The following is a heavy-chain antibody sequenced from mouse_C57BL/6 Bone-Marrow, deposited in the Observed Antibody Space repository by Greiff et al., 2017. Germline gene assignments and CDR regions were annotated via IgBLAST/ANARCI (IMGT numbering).Heavy chain of an antibody. Sequence: EVQLQEPGAELVRPGSSVKMSCKTSGYTFTSYGINWVKQRPGQGLEWIGYIYIGNGYTEYNEKFKGKATLTSDTSSSTAYMQLSSLTSEDSAIYFCASHYYGSSYPLGYWGQGTTLTVSS. J-gene: IGHJ2*01. D-gene: IGHD1-1*01. V-gene: IGHV1-58*01. CDR1: GYTFTSYG. CDR3: ASHYYGSSYPLGY. CDR2: IYIGNGYT.